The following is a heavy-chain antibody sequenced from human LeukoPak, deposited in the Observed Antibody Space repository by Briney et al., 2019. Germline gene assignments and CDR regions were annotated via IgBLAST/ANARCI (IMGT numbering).Heavy chain of an antibody. V-gene: IGHV3-23*01. CDR3: ARGGGYCGGDCYSHWFHP. CDR2: ISGSGGST. CDR1: GSTFSSYG. J-gene: IGHJ5*02. Sequence: GGTLRLSCAASGSTFSSYGMSWVRQAPGKGLEWVSAISGSGGSTYYADSVKGRFTISRDSAKNTLYLQMNSLRAEDTAVYYCARGGGYCGGDCYSHWFHPWGQGTLVTVSS. D-gene: IGHD2-21*02.